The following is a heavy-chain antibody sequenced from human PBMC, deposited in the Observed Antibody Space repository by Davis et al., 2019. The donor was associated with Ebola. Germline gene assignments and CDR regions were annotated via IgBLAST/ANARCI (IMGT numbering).Heavy chain of an antibody. J-gene: IGHJ4*02. CDR3: ASPPDDYADY. CDR2: LHRGGAT. Sequence: GESLKISCAASGFTFSTYAMSWVRQAPGKGLEWVSVLHRGGATYYADSVKGRFIVSRDNFKNTMYLRMYNLRADDTAVYYCASPPDDYADYWGQGTLVTVSS. V-gene: IGHV3-23*03. CDR1: GFTFSTYA. D-gene: IGHD1-14*01.